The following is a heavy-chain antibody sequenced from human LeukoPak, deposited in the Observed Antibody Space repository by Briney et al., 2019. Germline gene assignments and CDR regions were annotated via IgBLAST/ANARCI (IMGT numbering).Heavy chain of an antibody. V-gene: IGHV5-51*01. CDR2: ISPGDSDT. CDR3: ARNYDSSAYSFDY. D-gene: IGHD3-22*01. J-gene: IGHJ4*02. Sequence: GESLKISCKGSGYSFTSYWIGWVRQMPGKGVEWMGIISPGDSDTRYSPSFQGQVTISADKSISTAYLQWSSLKASDTAMYYCARNYDSSAYSFDYWGQGTLVTVSS. CDR1: GYSFTSYW.